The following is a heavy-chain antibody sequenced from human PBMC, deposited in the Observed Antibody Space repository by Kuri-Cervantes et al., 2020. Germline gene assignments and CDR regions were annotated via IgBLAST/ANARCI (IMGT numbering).Heavy chain of an antibody. J-gene: IGHJ5*02. CDR1: GYTFKNDA. D-gene: IGHD3-22*01. Sequence: ASVKVSCKAPGYTFKNDAISWVRQAPGQGLEWVGWISSYNGNTDSAQSFQGRVTMTFETSTATAYMELRSLRSEDTAVYYCARPYYDSSGYYVFDPWGQGTLVTVSS. CDR3: ARPYYDSSGYYVFDP. V-gene: IGHV1-18*01. CDR2: ISSYNGNT.